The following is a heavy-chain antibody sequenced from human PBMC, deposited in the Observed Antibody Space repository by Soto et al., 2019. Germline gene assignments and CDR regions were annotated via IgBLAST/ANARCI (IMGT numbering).Heavy chain of an antibody. CDR3: ARENSYYTEGIFDY. V-gene: IGHV1-2*04. D-gene: IGHD3-10*01. J-gene: IGHJ4*02. Sequence: ASVKVSCKASGYTFTGYYMHWVRQAPGQGLEWMGWINPNSGGTSYAQKFQGWVTMTRDTSISTAYMELSRLRSDDTAVYYCARENSYYTEGIFDYWGQGTLVTVSS. CDR1: GYTFTGYY. CDR2: INPNSGGT.